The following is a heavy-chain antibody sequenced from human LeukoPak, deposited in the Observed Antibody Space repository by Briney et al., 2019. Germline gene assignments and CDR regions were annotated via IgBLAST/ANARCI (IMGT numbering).Heavy chain of an antibody. Sequence: GASVKVSCKASGYTFTGYYMHWVRQAPGQGLEWMGWINPNSGGTNYAQKFQGRVTMTRDTSISTAYMELSRLRSDDTAVYYCARVLGDYNDNWFDPCGQGTLVTVSS. CDR2: INPNSGGT. J-gene: IGHJ5*02. CDR1: GYTFTGYY. V-gene: IGHV1-2*02. D-gene: IGHD4-17*01. CDR3: ARVLGDYNDNWFDP.